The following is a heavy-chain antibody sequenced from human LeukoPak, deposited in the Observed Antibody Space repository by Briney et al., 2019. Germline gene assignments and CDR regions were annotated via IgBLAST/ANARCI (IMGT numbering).Heavy chain of an antibody. Sequence: PSQTLSLTCTVSGGSISSGGYYWSWIRQHPGKGLEWIGYIYYSGSTYYNPSLESRVTISVDTSKNQFSLKLSSVTAADTAVYYCARLKIANKAIDYWGQGTLVTVSS. J-gene: IGHJ4*02. CDR3: ARLKIANKAIDY. V-gene: IGHV4-31*03. CDR1: GGSISSGGYY. D-gene: IGHD1/OR15-1a*01. CDR2: IYYSGST.